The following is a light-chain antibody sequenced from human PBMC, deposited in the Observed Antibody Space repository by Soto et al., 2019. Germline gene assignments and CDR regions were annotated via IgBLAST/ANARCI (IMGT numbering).Light chain of an antibody. J-gene: IGLJ2*01. V-gene: IGLV2-14*01. CDR2: DVS. Sequence: QSALTQPASVFGSPGQSITISCTGTSSDVGGYNYVSWYQQHPGKAPKLMIYDVSNRLSGVSNRFSGSKSGNTASLTISGLQAEDEADYYCSSYTSSSTVVFGGGTKLTVL. CDR3: SSYTSSSTVV. CDR1: SSDVGGYNY.